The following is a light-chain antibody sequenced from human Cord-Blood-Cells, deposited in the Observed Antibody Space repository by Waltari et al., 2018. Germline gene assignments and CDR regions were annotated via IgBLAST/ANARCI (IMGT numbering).Light chain of an antibody. J-gene: IGLJ1*01. CDR2: DVS. CDR3: SSYTSSSTFV. Sequence: QSALTQPASVSGSPGQSITISCTGTSSDVGGYNYVSLYQQHPGQDPKLMIYDVSKRRSGVSNRFSGSKSGHTASLTISGLQAEDEADYYCSSYTSSSTFVFGTGTKVTVL. CDR1: SSDVGGYNY. V-gene: IGLV2-14*01.